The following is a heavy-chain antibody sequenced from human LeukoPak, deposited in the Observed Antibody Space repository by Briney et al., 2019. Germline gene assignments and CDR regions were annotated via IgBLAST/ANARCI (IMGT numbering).Heavy chain of an antibody. J-gene: IGHJ4*02. Sequence: PSETLSLTCAVSGGSISSGNWWNWVRQPPGKGLEWIGEIYHSGGTNYNPSLKNRVTMSVDTSKNQFSLKLSSVTAADTAVYYCARDTYYYDSSGYVSGDYWGQGTLVTVSS. CDR3: ARDTYYYDSSGYVSGDY. V-gene: IGHV4-4*02. D-gene: IGHD3-22*01. CDR2: IYHSGGT. CDR1: GGSISSGNW.